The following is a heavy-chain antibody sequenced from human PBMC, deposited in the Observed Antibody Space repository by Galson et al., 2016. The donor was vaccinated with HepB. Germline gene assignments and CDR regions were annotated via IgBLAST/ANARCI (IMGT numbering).Heavy chain of an antibody. D-gene: IGHD3-3*01. CDR2: IYSGGST. V-gene: IGHV3-53*04. J-gene: IGHJ6*02. Sequence: SLRLSCAASGFTVSRNYMSWVRQAPGKGLEWVSVIYSGGSTYYADSVKGRFTISRHNSKNTLYLQMNSLRAEDTAVYHCARAYDFWSGRYYYGMDVWGQGTTVTVSS. CDR1: GFTVSRNY. CDR3: ARAYDFWSGRYYYGMDV.